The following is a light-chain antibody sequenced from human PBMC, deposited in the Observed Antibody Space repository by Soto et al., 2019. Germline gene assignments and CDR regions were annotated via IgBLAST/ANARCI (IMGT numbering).Light chain of an antibody. Sequence: EIVMTQSPATLSVSPGERATLSCRASQNVSSNLAWYQQKPGQAPRLLIYGASTRATGIPARFSGSGSGTEFTLTISSLQSEDFAVYYCQQYNNWPLTFGRGTKVEIK. CDR2: GAS. CDR3: QQYNNWPLT. CDR1: QNVSSN. J-gene: IGKJ4*01. V-gene: IGKV3-15*01.